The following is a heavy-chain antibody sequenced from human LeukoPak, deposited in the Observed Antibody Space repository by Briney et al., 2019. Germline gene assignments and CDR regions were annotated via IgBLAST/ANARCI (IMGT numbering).Heavy chain of an antibody. J-gene: IGHJ4*02. V-gene: IGHV1-69*01. CDR3: ASVDGYNYFDY. Sequence: SVKVSCKASGGTFSSYAISWVRQAPGQGLEWMGGIIPIFGTANYAQKFQGRVTITADESTSTAYMELSSLRSEDTTVYYCASVDGYNYFDYWGQGTLVTVSS. CDR1: GGTFSSYA. CDR2: IIPIFGTA. D-gene: IGHD5-24*01.